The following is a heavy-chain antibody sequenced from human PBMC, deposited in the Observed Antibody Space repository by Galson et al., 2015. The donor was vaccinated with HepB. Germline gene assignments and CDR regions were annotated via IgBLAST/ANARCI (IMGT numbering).Heavy chain of an antibody. CDR1: GFSFSSYG. J-gene: IGHJ4*02. CDR3: ATSSISSGSYHFYFDY. CDR2: IRYDGTNK. V-gene: IGHV3-33*01. Sequence: SLRLSCAASGFSFSSYGMDWVRQAPGKGLEWVAVIRYDGTNKYYADSVKGRFTISRDNSKNTLYLQMDSLRAEDTAVYYCATSSISSGSYHFYFDYWGQGTLVTVSP. D-gene: IGHD1-26*01.